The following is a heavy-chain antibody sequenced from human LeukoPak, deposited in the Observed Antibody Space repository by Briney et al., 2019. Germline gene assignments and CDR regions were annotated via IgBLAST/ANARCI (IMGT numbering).Heavy chain of an antibody. D-gene: IGHD3-16*02. Sequence: SETLSLTCTVSGGSISSGSYYWSWIRQPAGKGLEWIGRIYISGSTNYNPSLKSRVTISVDTSKNQFSLKLSSVTAADTAVYYCARDPFTFGGVIPKIYFDFWGQGTLVTVSS. V-gene: IGHV4-61*02. CDR3: ARDPFTFGGVIPKIYFDF. CDR2: IYISGST. J-gene: IGHJ4*02. CDR1: GGSISSGSYY.